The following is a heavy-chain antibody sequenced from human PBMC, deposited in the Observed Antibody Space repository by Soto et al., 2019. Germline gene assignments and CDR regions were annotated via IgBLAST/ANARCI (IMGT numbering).Heavy chain of an antibody. D-gene: IGHD6-19*01. CDR2: TYYRSRGYN. CDR1: GDGVSGNSAA. Sequence: SQTLSLTCAMSGDGVSGNSAACSWIRASPSRGLEWLGGTYYRSRGYNDYAVSVTSRIPVTPATSKNQISLHLNSMTPEDTAVSYCDRECPYSVRSDSYLDYWGQGALVTVSS. V-gene: IGHV6-1*01. J-gene: IGHJ4*02. CDR3: DRECPYSVRSDSYLDY.